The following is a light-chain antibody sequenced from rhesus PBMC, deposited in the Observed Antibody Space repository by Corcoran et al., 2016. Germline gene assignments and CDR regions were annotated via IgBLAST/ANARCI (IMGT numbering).Light chain of an antibody. V-gene: IGKV1-25*01. Sequence: DIQMTQSPSSLSASVGDTVTITRQASQGISKYSAWYQQKPGKALKLLIYDASTLQSGVPSRFRGSGSRTEFTLPISSLKPEDFATYYCRQRNSYPLTFGGGTKVEVK. CDR3: RQRNSYPLT. J-gene: IGKJ4*01. CDR2: DAS. CDR1: QGISKY.